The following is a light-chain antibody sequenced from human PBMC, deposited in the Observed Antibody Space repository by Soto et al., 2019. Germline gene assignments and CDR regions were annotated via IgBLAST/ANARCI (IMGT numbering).Light chain of an antibody. CDR3: QQYNHYSSNT. CDR1: QRIGRW. CDR2: DAS. J-gene: IGKJ2*01. V-gene: IGKV1-5*01. Sequence: DIQMTQSPSPLSASVGDSVTITCRASQRIGRWLAWYQQKPGKAPKLLIYDASTLQSGVPSRFSGSVSGTEFTLNITSLQADDFATYYCQQYNHYSSNTVGRGTKLEI.